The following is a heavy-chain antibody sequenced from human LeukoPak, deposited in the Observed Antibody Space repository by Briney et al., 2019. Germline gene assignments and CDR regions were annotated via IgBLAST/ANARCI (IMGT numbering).Heavy chain of an antibody. CDR3: TRGVTIVPDY. CDR2: IKQDGSEK. Sequence: GGSLRLSCAVSGFTFSNYWMTWVRQAPRKGLEWVANIKQDGSEKYYVDSVKGRFTISRDNAKSSLYLQMNSLRVEDTAVYYCTRGVTIVPDYRGQGTLVTVSS. CDR1: GFTFSNYW. J-gene: IGHJ4*02. D-gene: IGHD2-8*01. V-gene: IGHV3-7*01.